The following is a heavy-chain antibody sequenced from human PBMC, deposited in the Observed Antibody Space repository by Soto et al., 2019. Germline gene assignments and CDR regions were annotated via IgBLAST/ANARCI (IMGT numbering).Heavy chain of an antibody. D-gene: IGHD3-22*01. CDR1: GYSFTSYW. CDR2: IYPGDSDT. J-gene: IGHJ4*02. CDR3: ASTLGSGYYDSSGLGY. V-gene: IGHV5-51*01. Sequence: PGESGKISCKGSGYSFTSYWIGWVRQMPGKGLEWMGIIYPGDSDTRYSPSFQGQVTISADKSISTAYLQWSSLKASDTAMYYCASTLGSGYYDSSGLGYWGQGTLVTVSS.